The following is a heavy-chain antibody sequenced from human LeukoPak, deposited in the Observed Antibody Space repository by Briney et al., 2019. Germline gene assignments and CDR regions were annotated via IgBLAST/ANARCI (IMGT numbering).Heavy chain of an antibody. CDR3: ARGTAAIPEDY. CDR1: GGSISSYY. D-gene: IGHD2-2*01. CDR2: IYTSGST. J-gene: IGHJ4*02. V-gene: IGHV4-4*09. Sequence: SETLSLTCTVSGGSISSYYWSWIRQPPGKGLEWIGYIYTSGSTNYNPSLKSRVTISVDTSKNQFSLKLSSVTAADTAVYYCARGTAAIPEDYWGQGTLVTVSS.